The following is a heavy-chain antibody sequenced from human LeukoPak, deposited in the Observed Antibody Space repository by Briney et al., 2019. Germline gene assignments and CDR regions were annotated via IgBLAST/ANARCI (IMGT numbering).Heavy chain of an antibody. D-gene: IGHD3-10*01. CDR3: ARDSSYYSGSGNLDY. V-gene: IGHV4-4*07. CDR2: IYTSGST. J-gene: IGHJ4*02. CDR1: GGSISSYY. Sequence: SETLSLTCTVSGGSISSYYWSWIRQPAGKGLEWIGRIYTSGSTNYNPSLKSRVTMSVDTSKNQFSLKLSSVTAAERAVYYCARDSSYYSGSGNLDYWGQGTLVTVSS.